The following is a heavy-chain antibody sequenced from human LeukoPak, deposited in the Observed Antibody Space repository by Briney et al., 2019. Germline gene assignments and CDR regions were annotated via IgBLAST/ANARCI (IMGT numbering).Heavy chain of an antibody. Sequence: QTGGSLRLSRAAAGLTVSSNYMSWVRQAPGKGLEWVSTITTGGSTDHADSVKGRFSISRDNAKNTLSLQMNCLRAEDTAVYYCARDVPNGGCGTDVWGQGTTVTVSS. CDR2: ITTGGST. CDR1: GLTVSSNY. J-gene: IGHJ6*02. CDR3: ARDVPNGGCGTDV. D-gene: IGHD2-15*01. V-gene: IGHV3-66*01.